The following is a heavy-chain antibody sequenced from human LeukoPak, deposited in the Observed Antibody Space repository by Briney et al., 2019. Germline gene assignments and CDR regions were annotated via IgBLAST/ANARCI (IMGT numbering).Heavy chain of an antibody. CDR2: INPSGGST. CDR1: GYTFTSYY. D-gene: IGHD5-18*01. Sequence: ASVKVCCKASGYTFTSYYMHWVRQAPGQGLEWMGIINPSGGSTSYAQKFQGRVTMTRDMSTSTAYMELRSLRSDDTAVYYCARDSEVLWDGHSYDYYYMDVWGKGTTVTVSS. CDR3: ARDSEVLWDGHSYDYYYMDV. J-gene: IGHJ6*03. V-gene: IGHV1-46*01.